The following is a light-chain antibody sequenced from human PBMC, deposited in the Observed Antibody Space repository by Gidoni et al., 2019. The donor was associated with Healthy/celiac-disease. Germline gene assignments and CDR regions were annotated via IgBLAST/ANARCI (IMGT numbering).Light chain of an antibody. CDR3: MQALQTPIT. J-gene: IGKJ5*01. V-gene: IGKV2-28*01. Sequence: IVMTQSPLSLPVTPGEPASISCRSSQSLLHSNGYNYLDWYLQKPGQSPQLLIYLGSNRASGVPDRFSGSGSGTDFTLKISRVEAEDVGVYYCMQALQTPITFGHXTRLEIK. CDR1: QSLLHSNGYNY. CDR2: LGS.